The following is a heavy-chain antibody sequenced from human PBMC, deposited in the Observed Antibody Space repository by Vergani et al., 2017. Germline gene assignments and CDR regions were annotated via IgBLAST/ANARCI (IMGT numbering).Heavy chain of an antibody. CDR2: ISWNSGSI. CDR3: APSYVLGY. J-gene: IGHJ4*02. Sequence: EVQLVESGGGLVQPGRSLRLSCAASGFTFDDYAMHWVRQAPGKGLEWVSGISWNSGSIGYADSVKGRFTISRDNSKNTLYLQMNSLRAEDTAVYYCAPSYVLGYWGQGTLVTVSS. CDR1: GFTFDDYA. V-gene: IGHV3-9*01. D-gene: IGHD3-10*02.